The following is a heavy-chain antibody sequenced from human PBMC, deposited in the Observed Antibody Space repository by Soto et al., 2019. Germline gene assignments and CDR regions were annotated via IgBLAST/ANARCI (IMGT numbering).Heavy chain of an antibody. CDR3: ARGLGGSYFIAY. Sequence: QVQLVESGGGLVKPGGSLRFSCAVSGFNFSDYYMTWIRQAPGKGLEWISYISTNSRYIKYADSIKGRFTISRDNAKSSLYLQMNSLRAEDTAIYYCARGLGGSYFIAYWGQGTLVTVSS. CDR1: GFNFSDYY. CDR2: ISTNSRYI. J-gene: IGHJ4*02. V-gene: IGHV3-11*06. D-gene: IGHD3-10*01.